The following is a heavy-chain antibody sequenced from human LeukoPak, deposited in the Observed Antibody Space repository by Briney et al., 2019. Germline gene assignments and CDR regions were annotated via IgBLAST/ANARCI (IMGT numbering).Heavy chain of an antibody. D-gene: IGHD2-2*02. CDR2: IIPILGIA. J-gene: IGHJ5*02. Sequence: SVKVSCKASGGTFSSYTISWVRQAPGQGLEWMGRIIPILGIANYAQKFQGRVTITADKSTSTAYMELSSLRSEDTAVYYCARVGRYCSSTSGYRAWNWFDPWGQGTLVTVSS. CDR1: GGTFSSYT. CDR3: ARVGRYCSSTSGYRAWNWFDP. V-gene: IGHV1-69*02.